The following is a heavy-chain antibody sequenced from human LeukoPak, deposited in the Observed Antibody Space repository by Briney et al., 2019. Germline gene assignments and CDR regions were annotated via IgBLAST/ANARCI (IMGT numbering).Heavy chain of an antibody. V-gene: IGHV4-4*07. CDR1: GGSISSYY. D-gene: IGHD3-10*01. Sequence: SETLSLTCTVSGGSISSYYWSWIRQPAGKGLEWIGRIYSSGSTNYNPSLKSRVTISVDTSKNQFSLRLSSVTAADTAVYYCARGRREANWFDPWGQGTLVTVSS. CDR2: IYSSGST. CDR3: ARGRREANWFDP. J-gene: IGHJ5*02.